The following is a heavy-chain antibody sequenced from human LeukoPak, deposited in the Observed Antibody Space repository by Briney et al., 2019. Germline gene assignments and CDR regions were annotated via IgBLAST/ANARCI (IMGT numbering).Heavy chain of an antibody. CDR3: ARRIGVMTSIDY. V-gene: IGHV4-39*07. Sequence: SETLSLTCTVSGGSIGSSSYYWNWIRQPPGKGLEWIGEVNHAGNTNYSPSLKSRVTISVDTSKSQVSLRISSVTAADTAVYYCARRIGVMTSIDYWGQGSLVTVSS. CDR2: VNHAGNT. CDR1: GGSIGSSSYY. J-gene: IGHJ4*02. D-gene: IGHD3-16*01.